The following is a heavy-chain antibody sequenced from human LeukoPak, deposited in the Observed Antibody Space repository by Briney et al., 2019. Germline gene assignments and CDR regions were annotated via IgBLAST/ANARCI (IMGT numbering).Heavy chain of an antibody. CDR1: EFTFSNAW. V-gene: IGHV3-15*01. CDR2: IKSKTDGGTA. CDR3: TTYYDGESTEYFQH. J-gene: IGHJ1*01. D-gene: IGHD3-10*01. Sequence: GGSLRLSCAASEFTFSNAWMSWVRQAPGKGLEWVGRIKSKTDGGTADYYAAPVKGRFTTSRDDSKNTLYLQMSSLKTEDTAVYYCTTYYDGESTEYFQHWGQGTLVTVSS.